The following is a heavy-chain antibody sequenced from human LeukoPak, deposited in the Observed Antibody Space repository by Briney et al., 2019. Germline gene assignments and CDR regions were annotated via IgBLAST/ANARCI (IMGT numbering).Heavy chain of an antibody. Sequence: ASVKVSCKASGYTFTGYYMHRVRQAPGQGLEWMGWINPNSGGTNYAQKFQGRVTMTRDTSISTAYMELSRLRSDDTAVYHCARGYISEQLALIYFDYWGQGTLVTVSS. CDR2: INPNSGGT. J-gene: IGHJ4*02. V-gene: IGHV1-2*02. D-gene: IGHD6-6*01. CDR1: GYTFTGYY. CDR3: ARGYISEQLALIYFDY.